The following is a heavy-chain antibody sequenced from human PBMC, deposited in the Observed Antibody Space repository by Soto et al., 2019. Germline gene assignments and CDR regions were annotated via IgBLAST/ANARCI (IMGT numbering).Heavy chain of an antibody. CDR1: GGSIRNDNFY. Sequence: QVRLQESGQGLVRPSQTLSLICTVSGGSIRNDNFYWSFLRQRPGTGLEWLGYISYSGITFYNPSQGSRLFASVDPSNIQFSLNIKYVTAAATAMYYCARDLDKVVTGRGAFAVWGPGTLVTVTS. J-gene: IGHJ3*01. V-gene: IGHV4-31*03. CDR2: ISYSGIT. D-gene: IGHD3-9*01. CDR3: ARDLDKVVTGRGAFAV.